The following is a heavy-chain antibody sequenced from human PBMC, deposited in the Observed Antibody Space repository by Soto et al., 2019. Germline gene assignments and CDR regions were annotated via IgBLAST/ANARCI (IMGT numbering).Heavy chain of an antibody. D-gene: IGHD6-13*01. J-gene: IGHJ5*02. V-gene: IGHV5-51*01. Sequence: GESLKISCKGSGYSFTSYWIGWVRQMPGKGLEWMGIIYPGDSDTRYSPSFQGQVTISADKSISTAYLQGSSLKASDTAMYYCARRYYSSSWYGWFDPWGQGTLVTVSS. CDR2: IYPGDSDT. CDR3: ARRYYSSSWYGWFDP. CDR1: GYSFTSYW.